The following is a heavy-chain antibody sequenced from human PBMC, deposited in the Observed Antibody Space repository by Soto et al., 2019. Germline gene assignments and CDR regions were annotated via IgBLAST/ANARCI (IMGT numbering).Heavy chain of an antibody. Sequence: SETLSLTCAVSGYSISSGYHWGWIRQPPGKGLEWLGSVHHSGSTYYNPSLKSRLTISVDKSKNQFSLNLTSVTAADTAVYYCARGGKYCSGGSCPTFGHKAIDYWGQGTLVTVS. V-gene: IGHV4-38-2*01. CDR3: ARGGKYCSGGSCPTFGHKAIDY. D-gene: IGHD2-15*01. J-gene: IGHJ4*02. CDR1: GYSISSGYH. CDR2: VHHSGST.